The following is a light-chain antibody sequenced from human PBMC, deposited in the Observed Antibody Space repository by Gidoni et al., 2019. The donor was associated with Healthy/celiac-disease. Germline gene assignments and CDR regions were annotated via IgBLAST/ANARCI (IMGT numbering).Light chain of an antibody. V-gene: IGKV3-20*01. CDR3: QQYGSSPPYS. J-gene: IGKJ2*03. Sequence: VLTQSPGTLSLSPGERATLSCRASQSVSSSYLAWYQQKPGQAPRLLIYGASSRATGIPDRFSGSGSGTDFTITISRLEPEDFAVYYCQQYGSSPPYSFGQGTKLEIK. CDR1: QSVSSSY. CDR2: GAS.